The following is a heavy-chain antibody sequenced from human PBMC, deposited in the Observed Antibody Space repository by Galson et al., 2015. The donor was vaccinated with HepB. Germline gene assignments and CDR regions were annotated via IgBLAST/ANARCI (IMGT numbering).Heavy chain of an antibody. CDR1: GIAFSDHA. CDR2: ISGSGGGT. D-gene: IGHD4-11*01. V-gene: IGHV3-23*01. CDR3: AGDSSKYAFDI. Sequence: SLRLSCAASGIAFSDHAMSWFRQAPGMGLEWVSSISGSGGGTYYAGSVRGRFTISRDNSKNKLYLQMNSLRVEDTAVYYCAGDSSKYAFDIWGQGAMVSVSS. J-gene: IGHJ3*02.